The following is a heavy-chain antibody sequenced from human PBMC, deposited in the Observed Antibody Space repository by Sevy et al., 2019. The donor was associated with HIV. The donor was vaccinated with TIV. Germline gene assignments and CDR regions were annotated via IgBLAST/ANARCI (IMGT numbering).Heavy chain of an antibody. J-gene: IGHJ6*02. CDR2: INPNSGGT. CDR3: ARERVTTSHYYYGMDV. Sequence: ASVKVSCKASGYTFTGYYMHWVRQAPGQGLEWMGRINPNSGGTNYAQKFQGRVTMTRDTSISTAYMELSRLRSDDTAVYYCARERVTTSHYYYGMDVWGQGTTVTVSS. V-gene: IGHV1-2*06. CDR1: GYTFTGYY. D-gene: IGHD2-21*02.